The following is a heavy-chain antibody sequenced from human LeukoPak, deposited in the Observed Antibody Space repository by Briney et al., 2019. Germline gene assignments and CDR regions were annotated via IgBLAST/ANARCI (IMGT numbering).Heavy chain of an antibody. V-gene: IGHV3-7*01. Sequence: PGGSLRLSCVGSGFIYGNYWMNWVRQAPGKGLEWVANVKQDGRETHYVDSVKGRFVISRDNTQNSVYLQMNSLRAEDAAVYYCARALTTLTYEGYWGQGTLVTVSS. J-gene: IGHJ4*02. D-gene: IGHD1-1*01. CDR2: VKQDGRET. CDR1: GFIYGNYW. CDR3: ARALTTLTYEGY.